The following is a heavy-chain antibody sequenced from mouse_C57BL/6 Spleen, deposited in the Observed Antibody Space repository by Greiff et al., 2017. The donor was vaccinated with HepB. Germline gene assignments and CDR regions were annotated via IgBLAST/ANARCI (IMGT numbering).Heavy chain of an antibody. Sequence: EVKLVESGAELVKPGASVKLSCTASGFNIKDYYMHWVKQRTEQGLEWIGRIDPEDGETKYAPKFQGKATITADTSSNTAYLQLSSLTSEDTAVYYCARMDGRYWYFDVWGTGTTVTVSS. J-gene: IGHJ1*03. CDR2: IDPEDGET. D-gene: IGHD2-3*01. CDR1: GFNIKDYY. CDR3: ARMDGRYWYFDV. V-gene: IGHV14-2*01.